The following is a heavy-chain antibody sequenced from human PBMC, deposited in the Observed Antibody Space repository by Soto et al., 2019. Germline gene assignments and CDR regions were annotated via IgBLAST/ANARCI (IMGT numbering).Heavy chain of an antibody. CDR1: GGSVSSNSAG. J-gene: IGHJ4*01. CDR2: TYYRSKWYY. Sequence: PPQTLSLTCAISGGSVSSNSAGWSWVRQSPSRGLEWLGRTYYRSKWYYEYAVSVRGRITINPDTSKNQYSLQLNSVTPEDTAVYFCARGEQYSGKIFDYWGQGTLVTVSS. CDR3: ARGEQYSGKIFDY. D-gene: IGHD1-26*01. V-gene: IGHV6-1*01.